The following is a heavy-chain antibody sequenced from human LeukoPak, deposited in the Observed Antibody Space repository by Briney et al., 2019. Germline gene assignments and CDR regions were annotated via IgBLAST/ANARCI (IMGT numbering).Heavy chain of an antibody. CDR3: ARARHYDSSGYPLDY. J-gene: IGHJ4*02. Sequence: GGSLRLSCAASGFTFSSYAMSWVRQAPGKGLEWVSAISGSGGSTYYADSVKGRFTISRDNSKNTLYLQMNSLRAEDTAVYYCARARHYDSSGYPLDYWGQGTLVTVSS. D-gene: IGHD3-22*01. V-gene: IGHV3-23*01. CDR1: GFTFSSYA. CDR2: ISGSGGST.